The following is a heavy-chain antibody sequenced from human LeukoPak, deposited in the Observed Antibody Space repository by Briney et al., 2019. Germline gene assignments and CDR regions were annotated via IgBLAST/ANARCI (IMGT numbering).Heavy chain of an antibody. D-gene: IGHD2-2*02. CDR3: AKSGLTVVPAAIRDSWVIWFDP. Sequence: PGGSLRLSCAASGFTFSSYAMSWVRQAPGKGLEWVSAISGSGGSTYYADSVKGRFTISRDNSKNTLYLQMNSLRAEDTAVYYCAKSGLTVVPAAIRDSWVIWFDPWGQGTLVTVSS. CDR2: ISGSGGST. J-gene: IGHJ5*02. V-gene: IGHV3-23*01. CDR1: GFTFSSYA.